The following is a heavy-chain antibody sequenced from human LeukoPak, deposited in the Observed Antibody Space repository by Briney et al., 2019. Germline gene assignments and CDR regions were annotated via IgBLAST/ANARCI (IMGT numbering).Heavy chain of an antibody. Sequence: GASVKVSCKASGYTFTGYYMHWVRQAPGQGLEWMGWINPSGGSTSYAQKFQGRVTMTRDMSTSTVYMELSSLRSEDTAVYYCARDGFGVTRFFWFDPWGQGTLVTVSS. CDR3: ARDGFGVTRFFWFDP. J-gene: IGHJ5*02. V-gene: IGHV1-46*01. CDR1: GYTFTGYY. D-gene: IGHD3-10*01. CDR2: INPSGGST.